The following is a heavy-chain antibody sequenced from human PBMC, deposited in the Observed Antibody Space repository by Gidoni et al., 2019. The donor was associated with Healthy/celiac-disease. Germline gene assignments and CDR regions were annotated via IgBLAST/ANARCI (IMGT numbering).Heavy chain of an antibody. CDR3: GTVYCSGGSCYPGAFDI. D-gene: IGHD2-15*01. CDR1: GYTLTELS. Sequence: QVQLVQSGAEVKKPGASVKVSCKVSGYTLTELSMHRVLQATGKGLEWMGGFVPEAGESIYEQEFQGRLTMTEDTSTDTAHMELSSLRSEDTAVYYCGTVYCSGGSCYPGAFDIWGQGTMVTVSS. J-gene: IGHJ3*02. V-gene: IGHV1-24*01. CDR2: FVPEAGES.